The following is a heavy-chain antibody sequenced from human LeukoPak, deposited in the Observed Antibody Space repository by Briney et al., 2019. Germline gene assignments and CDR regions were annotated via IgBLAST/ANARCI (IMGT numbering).Heavy chain of an antibody. CDR1: GFTFSNNG. CDR3: ARLGAYCGGDCYPH. D-gene: IGHD2-21*02. J-gene: IGHJ4*02. CDR2: ISYDGSNK. Sequence: PGGSLRLSCAASGFTFSNNGMHWVRQAPGKGLEWVAVISYDGSNKYYADSVKGRFTISRDNSKNALYLHMNSLRAEDTAVYYCARLGAYCGGDCYPHWGQGTLVTVSS. V-gene: IGHV3-30*03.